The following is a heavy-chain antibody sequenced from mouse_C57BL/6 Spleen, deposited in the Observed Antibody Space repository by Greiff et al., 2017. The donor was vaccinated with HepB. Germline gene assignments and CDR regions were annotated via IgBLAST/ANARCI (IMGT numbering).Heavy chain of an antibody. V-gene: IGHV14-4*01. CDR3: TPSFYYYGSSYDAMDY. J-gene: IGHJ4*01. Sequence: VQLQQSGAELVRPGASVKLSCTASGFNIKDDYMHWVKQRPEQGLEWIGWIDPENGDTEYASKFQGKATITADTSSNTAYLQLSSLTSEDTAVYYCTPSFYYYGSSYDAMDYWGQGTSVTVSS. D-gene: IGHD1-1*01. CDR2: IDPENGDT. CDR1: GFNIKDDY.